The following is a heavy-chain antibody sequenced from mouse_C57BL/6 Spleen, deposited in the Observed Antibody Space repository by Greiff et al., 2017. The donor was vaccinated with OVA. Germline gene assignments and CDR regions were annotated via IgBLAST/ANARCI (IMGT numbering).Heavy chain of an antibody. CDR2: ISSGGDYI. V-gene: IGHV5-9-1*02. J-gene: IGHJ2*01. CDR1: GFTFSSYA. CDR3: TRDLYYFDY. Sequence: EVKLQESGEGLVKPGGSLNLSCAASGFTFSSYAMSWVRQTPEKRLEWVAYISSGGDYIYYADTVKGRFTISRDNARNTLYLQMSSLKSEDTAMYYCTRDLYYFDYWGQGTTLTVSS.